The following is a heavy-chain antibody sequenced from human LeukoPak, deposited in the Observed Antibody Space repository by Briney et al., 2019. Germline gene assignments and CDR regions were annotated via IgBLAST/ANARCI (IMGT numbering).Heavy chain of an antibody. D-gene: IGHD2-15*01. CDR3: ARSGYWAAFDI. CDR2: IYYSGST. CDR1: GGSISSGDYY. V-gene: IGHV4-31*03. J-gene: IGHJ3*02. Sequence: PSETLSLTCTVSGGSISSGDYYWSWIRQHPGKGLEWIGYIYYSGSTHYNPSLKSRVTISVDTSKNQFSLKLSSVTAADTAVYYCARSGYWAAFDIWGQGTMVTVSS.